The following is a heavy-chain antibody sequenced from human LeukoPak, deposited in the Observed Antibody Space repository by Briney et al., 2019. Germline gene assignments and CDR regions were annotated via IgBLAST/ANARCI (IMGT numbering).Heavy chain of an antibody. V-gene: IGHV1-69*04. D-gene: IGHD2-2*01. Sequence: SVKVSCKASGGTFSSYAISWVRHAPGQGLEWVGRIIPILGIANYAQKFQGRVTITADKSTSTAYMELSSLRSEDTAVYYCASPSSTSCYGPCYYYGMDVWGQGTTVTVSS. J-gene: IGHJ6*02. CDR1: GGTFSSYA. CDR2: IIPILGIA. CDR3: ASPSSTSCYGPCYYYGMDV.